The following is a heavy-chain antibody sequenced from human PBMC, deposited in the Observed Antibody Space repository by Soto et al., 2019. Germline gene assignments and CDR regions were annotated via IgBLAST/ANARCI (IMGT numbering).Heavy chain of an antibody. CDR2: CIPISGTA. CDR3: ARSQGSSTSLEIYYYYYYGMDV. Sequence: QVQPVQSGAEVKKPGSSVKVSCKASGGTFSSYAISWVRQAPGQGLEWMGGCIPISGTANYAQKFQGKATITADESTSTAYMELSSLRSEDTAVYYCARSQGSSTSLEIYYYYYYGMDVWGQGTTVTVSS. V-gene: IGHV1-69*01. J-gene: IGHJ6*02. D-gene: IGHD2-2*01. CDR1: GGTFSSYA.